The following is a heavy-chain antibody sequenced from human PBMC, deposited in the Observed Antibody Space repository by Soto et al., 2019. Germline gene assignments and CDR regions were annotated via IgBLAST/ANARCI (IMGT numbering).Heavy chain of an antibody. Sequence: ASVKVSCKVSGYTLTELSMHWVRQAPGKGLEWVGGFDPEDGETIYAQKFQGRVTMTEDTSTDTAYMELSSLRSEDTAVYYCATGGSSSKYNWFDPWGQGTLVTVSS. V-gene: IGHV1-24*01. J-gene: IGHJ5*02. D-gene: IGHD6-13*01. CDR1: GYTLTELS. CDR2: FDPEDGET. CDR3: ATGGSSSKYNWFDP.